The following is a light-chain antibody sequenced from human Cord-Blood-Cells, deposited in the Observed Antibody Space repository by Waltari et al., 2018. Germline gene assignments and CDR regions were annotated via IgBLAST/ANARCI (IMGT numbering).Light chain of an antibody. CDR3: SSYTSSSTLV. CDR2: DVS. CDR1: SSDVGGYHY. J-gene: IGLJ2*01. V-gene: IGLV2-14*01. Sequence: QSTLTQPASVSGSPGQSITIPCTGTSSDVGGYHYVSCYQQHPGKAPKLMIYDVSNRPSGVSNRFSGSKSGNTASLTISGLQAEDEADYYCSSYTSSSTLVFGGGTKLTVL.